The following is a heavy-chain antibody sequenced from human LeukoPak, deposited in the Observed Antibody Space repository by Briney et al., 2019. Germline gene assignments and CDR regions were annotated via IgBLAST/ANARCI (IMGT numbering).Heavy chain of an antibody. J-gene: IGHJ4*02. CDR1: DDSISDYY. V-gene: IGHV4-59*01. Sequence: PSETLSLTCTVSDDSISDYYRGWIRQPPGKGLEWIGYFHNSGTSTYNPSFKSRVTISADTSKNQFSLKLNSLTTADTAVYYCTRGAGWLIGYWGQGILVTVSS. CDR2: FHNSGTS. D-gene: IGHD3-16*01. CDR3: TRGAGWLIGY.